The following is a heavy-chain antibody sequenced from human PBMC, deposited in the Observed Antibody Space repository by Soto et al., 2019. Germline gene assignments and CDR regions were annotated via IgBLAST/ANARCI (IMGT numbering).Heavy chain of an antibody. CDR1: GYTFTSYC. CDR2: ISAYNGNT. D-gene: IGHD1-26*01. Sequence: QVQLVQSGAEVKKPGASVKVSCKASGYTFTSYCISWVRQAPGQGLEWMGWISAYNGNTNYAQKLQGRVTMTTDTTTSSAYMELRSLRSDDTAVYYCARGHVGARAGPRWFDPWGQGTLVTVSS. V-gene: IGHV1-18*04. J-gene: IGHJ5*02. CDR3: ARGHVGARAGPRWFDP.